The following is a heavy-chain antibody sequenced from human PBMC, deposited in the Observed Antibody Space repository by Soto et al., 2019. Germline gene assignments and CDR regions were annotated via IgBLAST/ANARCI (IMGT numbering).Heavy chain of an antibody. CDR2: INHSGST. V-gene: IGHV4-34*01. J-gene: IGHJ6*03. CDR1: GGSFSGYY. Sequence: TSETLSLTCAVYGGSFSGYYWSWIRQPPGKGLEWIGEINHSGSTNYNPSLKSRVTISVDTSKNQFSLKLSSVTAADTAVYYCARGQYCGGDCYSSTEGYYYYMDVWGKGTTVTVSS. D-gene: IGHD2-21*01. CDR3: ARGQYCGGDCYSSTEGYYYYMDV.